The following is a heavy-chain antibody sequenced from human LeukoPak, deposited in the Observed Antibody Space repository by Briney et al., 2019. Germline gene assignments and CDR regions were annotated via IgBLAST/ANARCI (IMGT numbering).Heavy chain of an antibody. D-gene: IGHD3-16*01. J-gene: IGHJ6*02. Sequence: ASVKVSCRTSVYTFTDNGISWVRQTAAQGLEWMVCINAFIGLTDYAPKFRDRVTLTTDSSTSTAYMELRSMRSDDTAVYYCVRYRVTFGGIMPFKNGMDVWGQGTTVTVSS. CDR3: VRYRVTFGGIMPFKNGMDV. CDR1: VYTFTDNG. CDR2: INAFIGLT. V-gene: IGHV1-18*01.